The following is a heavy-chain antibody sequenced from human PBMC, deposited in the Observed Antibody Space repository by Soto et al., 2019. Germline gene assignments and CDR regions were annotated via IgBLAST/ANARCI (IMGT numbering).Heavy chain of an antibody. CDR2: IIPIFGTA. D-gene: IGHD7-27*01. CDR3: ARAHWGSKNFDY. CDR1: GGTFSSYA. V-gene: IGHV1-69*12. J-gene: IGHJ4*02. Sequence: QVQLVQSGAEVKKPGSSVKVSCKASGGTFSSYAISWVRQAPGQGLEWMGGIIPIFGTANYAQKFQGRVTSTADESTTTAYMELSRLRSEDTAVYYCARAHWGSKNFDYWGQGPLVTVSS.